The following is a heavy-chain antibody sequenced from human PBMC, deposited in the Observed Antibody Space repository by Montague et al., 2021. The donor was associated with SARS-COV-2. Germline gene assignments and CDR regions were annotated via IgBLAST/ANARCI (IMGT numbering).Heavy chain of an antibody. CDR3: ARHYSATLPAVY. Sequence: SETLSLTCTVSGGSSSSFYWSWFRQPPGKGLEWMGYISDSGSTNYNPSLTSRVTMSVDTSKNQFSLKVNSVTAADTAVYYCARHYSATLPAVYWGQGTLVTVSS. D-gene: IGHD2-15*01. V-gene: IGHV4-59*08. CDR1: GGSSSSFY. J-gene: IGHJ4*02. CDR2: ISDSGST.